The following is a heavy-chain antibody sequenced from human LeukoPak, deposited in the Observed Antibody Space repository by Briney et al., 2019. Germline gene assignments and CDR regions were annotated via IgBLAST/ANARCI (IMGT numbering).Heavy chain of an antibody. CDR3: ARERGLRLFDY. CDR1: GFTFSSYA. D-gene: IGHD6-25*01. J-gene: IGHJ4*02. Sequence: GGSLRLSCAASGFTFSSYAMHWVRQAPGKGLEWVAVISYDGSNKYYADSVKGRFTISRDNSKNTLYLQMNSLRAEDTAVYYCARERGLRLFDYWGQGTLVTVSS. CDR2: ISYDGSNK. V-gene: IGHV3-30-3*01.